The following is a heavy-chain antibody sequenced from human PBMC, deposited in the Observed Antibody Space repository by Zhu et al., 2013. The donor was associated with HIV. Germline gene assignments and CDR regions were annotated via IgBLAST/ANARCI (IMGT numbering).Heavy chain of an antibody. V-gene: IGHV3-30*18. D-gene: IGHD3-22*01. CDR2: MSHDGRSK. CDR1: GFTFDSYG. CDR3: AKDTSSGWYYFDY. J-gene: IGHJ4*02. Sequence: VQLVESGGGVVQPGRSLRLSCAASGFTFDSYGLHWVRQAPGKGLEWVAVMSHDGRSKFYADSVKGRFTISRDNSKNTQYLHMNSLRPDDAAMYYCAKDTSSGWYYFDYWGQGTLVTVSS.